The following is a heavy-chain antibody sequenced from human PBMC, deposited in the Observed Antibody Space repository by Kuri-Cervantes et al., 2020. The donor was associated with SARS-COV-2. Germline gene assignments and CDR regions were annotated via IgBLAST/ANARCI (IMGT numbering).Heavy chain of an antibody. CDR3: ARLGGYRSGYNWFDP. CDR1: GGSLSGSY. Sequence: ESLKISCAVYGGSLSGSYWAWIRQSPGKRLEWIGEVNHNGGANYNPSLGSRVTISVDPSKAQFSLTLISVTAADTAVYYCARLGGYRSGYNWFDPWGQGTLVTVSS. V-gene: IGHV4-34*01. D-gene: IGHD5-18*01. CDR2: VNHNGGA. J-gene: IGHJ5*02.